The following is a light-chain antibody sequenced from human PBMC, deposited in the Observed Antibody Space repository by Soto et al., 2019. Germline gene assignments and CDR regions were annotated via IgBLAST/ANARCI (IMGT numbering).Light chain of an antibody. J-gene: IGKJ1*01. CDR2: GAF. CDR1: QTVGGDY. V-gene: IGKV3-20*01. Sequence: EIVLTQSPGTLSLSPGERATLSCRASQTVGGDYLAWYQQKPGQAPRLLIYGAFNRAAGTPDRFSGSGPGTDFTLTISRLEPEDFAVYYCQQYHKSPRTFGQGTKVEI. CDR3: QQYHKSPRT.